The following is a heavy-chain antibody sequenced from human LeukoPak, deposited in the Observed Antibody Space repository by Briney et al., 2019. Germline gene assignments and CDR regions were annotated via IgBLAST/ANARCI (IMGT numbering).Heavy chain of an antibody. CDR1: GGTLRSHA. CDR3: ARVGYECSSTSCRYYYYYYMDV. J-gene: IGHJ6*03. CDR2: NISIFCTA. D-gene: IGHD2-2*01. V-gene: IGHV1-69*01. Sequence: SVNVSCKSCGGTLRSHAIRWVRQAPARGLEWMGGNISIFCTAHYAQKFQGGVTITADESTSTAYMELSSLRSEDTAVYYCARVGYECSSTSCRYYYYYYMDVWGKGTTVTVSS.